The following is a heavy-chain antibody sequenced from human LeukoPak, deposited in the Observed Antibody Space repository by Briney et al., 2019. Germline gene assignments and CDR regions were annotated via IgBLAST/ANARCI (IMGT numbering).Heavy chain of an antibody. J-gene: IGHJ4*02. D-gene: IGHD3-22*01. CDR2: INTNTGNP. Sequence: ASVTVSCTASGYTFTSYAMNWVRQAPGQGLEWMGWINTNTGNPTYAQGFTGRFVFSLDTSVSTAYLQISSLKAEDTAVYYCAREGSFYDSSGYPDYWGQGTLVTVSS. CDR1: GYTFTSYA. V-gene: IGHV7-4-1*02. CDR3: AREGSFYDSSGYPDY.